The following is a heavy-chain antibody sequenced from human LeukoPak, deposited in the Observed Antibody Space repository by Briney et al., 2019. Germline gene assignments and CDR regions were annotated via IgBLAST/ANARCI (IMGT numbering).Heavy chain of an antibody. CDR1: GFTFSSYG. CDR3: AMLLGYCSSTSCLDAFDI. J-gene: IGHJ3*02. CDR2: ISYDGSNK. V-gene: IGHV3-30*19. Sequence: GGSLRLSCAASGFTFSSYGMHWVRQAPGKGLEWVAVISYDGSNKYYADSVKGRFTISRDNSKNTLYLQMNSLRAEDTAVYYCAMLLGYCSSTSCLDAFDIWGQGTMVTVSS. D-gene: IGHD2-2*01.